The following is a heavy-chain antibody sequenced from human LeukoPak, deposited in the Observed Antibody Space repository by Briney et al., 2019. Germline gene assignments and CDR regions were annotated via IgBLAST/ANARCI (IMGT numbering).Heavy chain of an antibody. D-gene: IGHD3-22*01. CDR2: IYTSGST. J-gene: IGHJ4*02. V-gene: IGHV4-4*07. Sequence: SETLSLTCTVSGGSISSYYWSWIRQPAGKGLEWIGRIYTSGSTNYNPSLKSRVTMSVDTSKNQFSLKLNSVTVADTAVYYCARDYYYYDSSGYYLFDYWGQGTLVTVSS. CDR3: ARDYYYYDSSGYYLFDY. CDR1: GGSISSYY.